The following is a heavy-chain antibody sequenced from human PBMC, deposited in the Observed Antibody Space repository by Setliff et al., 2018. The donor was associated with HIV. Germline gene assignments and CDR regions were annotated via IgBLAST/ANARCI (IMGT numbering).Heavy chain of an antibody. CDR2: IIPIFGTA. V-gene: IGHV1-69*05. Sequence: ASVKVSCKASGGAFSSYALSWVRQAPGQGLEWMGGIIPIFGTANYAQKFQGRVTITTDESTSTAYMELSSLRPEDTAVYYCARDQRWEFPHYFDYWGQGALVTVSS. J-gene: IGHJ4*02. CDR3: ARDQRWEFPHYFDY. CDR1: GGAFSSYA. D-gene: IGHD1-26*01.